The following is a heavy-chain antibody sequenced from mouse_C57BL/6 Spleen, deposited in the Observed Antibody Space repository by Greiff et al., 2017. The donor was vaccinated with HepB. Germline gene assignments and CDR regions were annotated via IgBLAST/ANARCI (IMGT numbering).Heavy chain of an antibody. CDR1: GFTFSDYG. D-gene: IGHD2-4*01. CDR2: ISSGSSTI. J-gene: IGHJ1*03. V-gene: IGHV5-17*01. Sequence: EVKLMESGGGLVKPGGSLKLSCAASGFTFSDYGMHWVRQAPEKGLEWVAYISSGSSTIYYADTVKGRFTISRDNAKNTLFLQMTSLRSEDTAMYYCARRVDYDRSPYFDVWGTGTTVTVSS. CDR3: ARRVDYDRSPYFDV.